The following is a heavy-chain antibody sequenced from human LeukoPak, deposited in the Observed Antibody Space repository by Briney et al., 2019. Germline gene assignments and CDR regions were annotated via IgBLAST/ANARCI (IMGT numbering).Heavy chain of an antibody. CDR1: GFTFSSYG. Sequence: PGGSLGLSCAASGFTFSSYGMHWVRQAPGKGLEWVAVISYDGSNKYYADSVKGRFTISRDNSKNTLYLQMNSLRAEDTAVYYCAKAPTPIAAATVDYWGQGTLVTVSS. V-gene: IGHV3-30*18. CDR2: ISYDGSNK. J-gene: IGHJ4*02. D-gene: IGHD6-13*01. CDR3: AKAPTPIAAATVDY.